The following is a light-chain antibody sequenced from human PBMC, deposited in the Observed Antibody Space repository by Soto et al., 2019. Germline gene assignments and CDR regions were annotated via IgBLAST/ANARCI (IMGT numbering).Light chain of an antibody. CDR2: DVT. CDR1: SSDVGGYDY. V-gene: IGLV2-8*01. Sequence: QSALTQPPSASGSPGQSVTISCTGTSSDVGGYDYVSWYQQRPGKAPKVIIYDVTKRPSGVPDRFSASKSGNTASLTVSGLQAEDEADSSCSSYAGSNNRVLFGGGTKLTVL. J-gene: IGLJ2*01. CDR3: SSYAGSNNRVL.